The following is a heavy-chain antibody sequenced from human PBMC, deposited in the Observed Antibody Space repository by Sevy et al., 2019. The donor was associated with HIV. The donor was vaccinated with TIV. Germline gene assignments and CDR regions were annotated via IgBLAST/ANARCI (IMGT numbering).Heavy chain of an antibody. Sequence: GGSLRLSCSASGFTFRSFSMHWVRQAPGKGLEWVAAIWYAGRTKQYADSVKGRFTISRDNSKSMLNLEMNSLRAEDTALYFCARDSARVIVPNPGFDTWGQGTVVTVSS. CDR2: IWYAGRTK. V-gene: IGHV3-33*01. D-gene: IGHD1-26*01. CDR1: GFTFRSFS. CDR3: ARDSARVIVPNPGFDT. J-gene: IGHJ5*02.